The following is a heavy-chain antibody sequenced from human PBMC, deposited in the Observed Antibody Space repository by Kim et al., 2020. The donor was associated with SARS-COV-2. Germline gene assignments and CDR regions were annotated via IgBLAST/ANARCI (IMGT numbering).Heavy chain of an antibody. J-gene: IGHJ5*02. CDR2: ISYDGSNK. CDR3: ARDPSWYSPGDP. CDR1: GFTFSSYG. Sequence: GGSLRLSCAASGFTFSSYGMHWVRQAPGKGLEWVAVISYDGSNKYYADSVKGRFTISRDNSKNTLYLQMNSLRAEDTAVYYCARDPSWYSPGDPWGQGTLVTVSS. V-gene: IGHV3-33*05. D-gene: IGHD6-13*01.